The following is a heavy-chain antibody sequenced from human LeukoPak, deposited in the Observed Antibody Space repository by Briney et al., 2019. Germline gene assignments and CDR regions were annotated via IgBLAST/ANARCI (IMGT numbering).Heavy chain of an antibody. CDR1: GFAVSSNY. V-gene: IGHV3-66*01. D-gene: IGHD3-22*01. Sequence: GGSLRLSCAASGFAVSSNYMSWVRQAPGKGLEWVSVIYSGGSTYYADSVRGRFTISRDNSKNTLYLQMNSLRAEDTAVYYCARDINYYDSSGYYKDYWGQGTLVTVSS. J-gene: IGHJ4*02. CDR3: ARDINYYDSSGYYKDY. CDR2: IYSGGST.